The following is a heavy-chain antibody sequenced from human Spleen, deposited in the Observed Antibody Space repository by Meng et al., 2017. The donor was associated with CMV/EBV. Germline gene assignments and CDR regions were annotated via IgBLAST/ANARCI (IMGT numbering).Heavy chain of an antibody. J-gene: IGHJ6*02. CDR2: ISYDGSNK. CDR1: FTFSDYA. V-gene: IGHV3-30*04. Sequence: FTFSDYAMHWVRQAPGKGLEWVAVISYDGSNKYYADSVKGRLTISRDNSKNTLYLQMNSLRAEDTAVYYCARGSPIRTNYYYGMDVWGQGTTVTVSS. CDR3: ARGSPIRTNYYYGMDV. D-gene: IGHD3/OR15-3a*01.